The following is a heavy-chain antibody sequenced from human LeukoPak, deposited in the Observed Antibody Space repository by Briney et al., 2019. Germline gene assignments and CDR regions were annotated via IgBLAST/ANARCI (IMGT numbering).Heavy chain of an antibody. D-gene: IGHD1-1*01. Sequence: GGSLRLSCATSGFSFSSYAMNWVRQAPGKGLEWISSISSVSTYIYYADSVRGRFTISRDNARNSLYLQLNSLRAEDTAVYYCARDRKVEPLPEYWGQGTLVTVSS. J-gene: IGHJ4*02. V-gene: IGHV3-21*06. CDR2: ISSVSTYI. CDR3: ARDRKVEPLPEY. CDR1: GFSFSSYA.